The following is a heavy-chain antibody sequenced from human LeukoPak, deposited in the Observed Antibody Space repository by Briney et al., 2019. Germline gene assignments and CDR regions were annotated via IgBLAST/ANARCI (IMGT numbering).Heavy chain of an antibody. CDR3: ARGFWGVDHHYLDV. CDR2: MNPNTGNT. V-gene: IGHV1-8*01. J-gene: IGHJ6*03. Sequence: GASVKVSCKASGYTFTTYNINWVRQATGQGLEWMGWMNPNTGNTGYAQKFQGRVTMTRDTSISAAYMDLSSLRSEDTAVYYCARGFWGVDHHYLDVWGKGTTVIVSS. CDR1: GYTFTTYN. D-gene: IGHD3-16*01.